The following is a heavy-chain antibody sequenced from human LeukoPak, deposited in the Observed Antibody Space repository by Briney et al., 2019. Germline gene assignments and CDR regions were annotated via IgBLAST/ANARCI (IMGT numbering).Heavy chain of an antibody. J-gene: IGHJ4*02. D-gene: IGHD3-22*01. CDR3: ARGSYYYDSSGYY. V-gene: IGHV1-18*04. CDR1: GYTFTTYK. CDR2: ISAYNGNT. Sequence: ASVKVSCKASGYTFTTYKMHWVRQAPGQGLEWMGWISAYNGNTNYAQKLQGRVTMTTDTSTSTAYMELRSLRSDDTAVYYCARGSYYYDSSGYYWGQGTLVTVSS.